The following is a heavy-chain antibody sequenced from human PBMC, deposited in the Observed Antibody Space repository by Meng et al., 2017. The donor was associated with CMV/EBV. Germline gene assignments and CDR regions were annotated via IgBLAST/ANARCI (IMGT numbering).Heavy chain of an antibody. V-gene: IGHV4-59*01. CDR3: ARGVDGMDV. J-gene: IGHJ6*02. CDR1: GGSISSYY. Sequence: SCTVSGGSISSYYWSWIRQPPGKGLEWIGYIYYSGSTNYNPSLKSRVTISVDTSKNQFSLKLSSVTAADTAVYYCARGVDGMDVWGQGTTVTVSS. D-gene: IGHD2-15*01. CDR2: IYYSGST.